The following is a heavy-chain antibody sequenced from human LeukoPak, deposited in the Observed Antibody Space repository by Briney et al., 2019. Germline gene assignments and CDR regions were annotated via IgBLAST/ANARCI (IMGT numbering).Heavy chain of an antibody. V-gene: IGHV4-39*01. J-gene: IGHJ4*02. CDR1: GGSISSSSYY. CDR2: IYYSGST. CDR3: ARQVAVAGPRLDY. Sequence: SETLSLTCTVSGGSISSSSYYWGWIRQPPGKGLEWIGSIYYSGSTYYNPSLKSRVTISVDTSKNQSSLKLSSVTAADTAVYYCARQVAVAGPRLDYWGQGTLVTVPS. D-gene: IGHD6-19*01.